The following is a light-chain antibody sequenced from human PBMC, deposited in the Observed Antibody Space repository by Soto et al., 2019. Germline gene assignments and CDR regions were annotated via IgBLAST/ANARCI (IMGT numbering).Light chain of an antibody. CDR2: EVS. CDR3: FSYTSSGTYV. CDR1: SSNIGGNS. J-gene: IGLJ1*01. Sequence: QSVLTQPPSVSAAPGQKVTISCSGSSSNIGGNSVSWYQQLPGTAPKLLIYEVSNRPSGVSNRFSGSKSGNTASLTISGLQAEDETDYYCFSYTSSGTYVFGTGTKVT. V-gene: IGLV2-14*01.